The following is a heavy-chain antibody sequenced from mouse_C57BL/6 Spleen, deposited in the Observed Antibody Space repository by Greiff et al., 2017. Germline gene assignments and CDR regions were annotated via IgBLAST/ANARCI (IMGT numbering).Heavy chain of an antibody. CDR3: ARDAWDGYFDV. J-gene: IGHJ1*03. CDR2: ISDGGSYT. D-gene: IGHD4-1*01. Sequence: EVMLVESGGGLVKPGGSLKLSCAASGFTFSSYAMSWVRQTPEKRLEWVATISDGGSYTYYPDNVKGRFTISRDNAKNNLYLQMSHLKSEDTAMYYCARDAWDGYFDVWGTGTTVTVSS. V-gene: IGHV5-4*01. CDR1: GFTFSSYA.